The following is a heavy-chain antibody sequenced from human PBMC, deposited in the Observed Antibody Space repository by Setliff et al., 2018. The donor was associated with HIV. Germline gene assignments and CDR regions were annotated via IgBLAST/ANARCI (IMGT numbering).Heavy chain of an antibody. V-gene: IGHV7-4-1*01. CDR2: INTETGTP. J-gene: IGHJ2*01. Sequence: RAAVKVSCKASGYTFTTFGLSWVRQAPGQGLEWMGWINTETGTPMYAQGFTGRFVFSLDTSISTAYLQIDSLNAEDTAVYYCGRYGSDWFFDLWGRGTLVTVSS. D-gene: IGHD4-17*01. CDR3: GRYGSDWFFDL. CDR1: GYTFTTFG.